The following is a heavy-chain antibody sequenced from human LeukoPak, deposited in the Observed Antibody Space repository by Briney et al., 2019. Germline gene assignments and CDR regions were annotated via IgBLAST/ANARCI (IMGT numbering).Heavy chain of an antibody. D-gene: IGHD5-12*01. CDR1: GGSTSSSTYY. Sequence: SETLSLTCTVSGGSTSSSTYYWDWIRQPPGKGLEWIGNIYDSGTTHYNPSLKSRVTISVDTSKHQFSLKLNSVTAADTAIYYCATHRRSGSGGSENAFEIWGQGTMVTVSS. CDR3: ATHRRSGSGGSENAFEI. J-gene: IGHJ3*02. CDR2: IYDSGTT. V-gene: IGHV4-39*01.